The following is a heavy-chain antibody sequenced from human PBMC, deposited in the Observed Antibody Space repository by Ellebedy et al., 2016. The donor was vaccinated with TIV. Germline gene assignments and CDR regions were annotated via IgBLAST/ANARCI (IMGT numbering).Heavy chain of an antibody. D-gene: IGHD3-16*02. CDR3: AREGITFGGVINYFDY. V-gene: IGHV4-59*01. CDR1: GGSISSYY. CDR2: IYYSGST. Sequence: ESLRLSXTVSGGSISSYYWSWIRQPPGKGLEWIGYIYYSGSTNYNPSLKSRVTISVDTSKNQFSLKLSSVTAADTAVYDCAREGITFGGVINYFDYWGQGTLVTVSS. J-gene: IGHJ4*02.